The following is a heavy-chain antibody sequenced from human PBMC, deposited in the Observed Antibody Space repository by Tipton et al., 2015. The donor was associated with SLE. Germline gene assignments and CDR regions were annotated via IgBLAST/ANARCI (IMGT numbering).Heavy chain of an antibody. CDR3: ARVGGGSYYFDY. D-gene: IGHD1-26*01. J-gene: IGHJ4*02. CDR1: GGTFSSYT. CDR2: IIPILGIA. Sequence: QSGAEVKKPGSSVKVSCKASGGTFSSYTISWVRQAPGQGLEWMGRIIPILGIANYAQKFQGRVTITADKSTSTAYMELSSLRSEDTAVYYCARVGGGSYYFDYWGQGTLATVSS. V-gene: IGHV1-69*04.